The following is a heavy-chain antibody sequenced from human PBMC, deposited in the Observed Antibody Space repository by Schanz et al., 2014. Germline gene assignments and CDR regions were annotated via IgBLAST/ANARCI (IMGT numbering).Heavy chain of an antibody. J-gene: IGHJ4*02. D-gene: IGHD2-21*01. Sequence: QVQRVQSGADVKKPGSSVKVSCKASGGTFSTYTISWVRQAPGQGLEWMGRIIPSLGLAKYEQKFQDKVAITADTSTTTAYMELSGLRSEDTAVYYCARDRLECGAECYSVEVFEIWGQGTLVIVSS. CDR2: IIPSLGLA. CDR1: GGTFSTYT. V-gene: IGHV1-69*09. CDR3: ARDRLECGAECYSVEVFEI.